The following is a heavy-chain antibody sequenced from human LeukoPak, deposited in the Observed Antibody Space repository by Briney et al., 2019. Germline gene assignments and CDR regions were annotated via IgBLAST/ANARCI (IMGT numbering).Heavy chain of an antibody. CDR2: IYPYTGAT. Sequence: ASVKVSCKASGYTFSGTGWYLYWLRQAPGQGRECMGWIYPYTGATHYAQKFQGRVAMTRDTSISTAYMELSRLRPDDTAVYYCARDGPAQMVDFDYWGQGTLVTVSS. V-gene: IGHV1-2*02. J-gene: IGHJ4*02. CDR3: ARDGPAQMVDFDY. CDR1: GYTFSGTGWY. D-gene: IGHD3-10*01.